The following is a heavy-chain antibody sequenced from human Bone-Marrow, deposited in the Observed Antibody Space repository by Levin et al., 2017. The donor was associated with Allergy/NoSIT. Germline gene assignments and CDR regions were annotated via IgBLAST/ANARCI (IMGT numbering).Heavy chain of an antibody. D-gene: IGHD3-3*01. CDR3: ARDVGVRAVRDSYYYYIDV. Sequence: GASVKVSCQGSGYVFTDYPLHWVRQAPGQGLEWVGWIIAANGNTKYSQRFQDRVTITRDTSANTVHMELSSLTSEDTAVYYCARDVGVRAVRDSYYYYIDVWGKGTTVTVSS. J-gene: IGHJ6*03. CDR1: GYVFTDYP. V-gene: IGHV1-3*01. CDR2: IIAANGNT.